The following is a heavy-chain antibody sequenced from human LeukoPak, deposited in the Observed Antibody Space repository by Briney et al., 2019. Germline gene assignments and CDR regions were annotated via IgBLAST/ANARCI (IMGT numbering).Heavy chain of an antibody. V-gene: IGHV4-59*01. CDR2: IYYSGST. CDR1: GGSISSYY. J-gene: IGHJ3*02. CDR3: ARAPPLRYSPDAFDI. Sequence: SETLSLTCTVSGGSISSYYWSWIRQPPGKGLEWIGYIYYSGSTNYNPPLKSRVTISVDTSKNQFSLKLSSVTAADTAVYYCARAPPLRYSPDAFDIWGQGTMVTVSS. D-gene: IGHD3-9*01.